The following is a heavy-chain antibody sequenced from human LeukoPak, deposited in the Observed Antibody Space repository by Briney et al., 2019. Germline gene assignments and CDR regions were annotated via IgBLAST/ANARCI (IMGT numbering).Heavy chain of an antibody. CDR2: ITSSGSTM. CDR1: GFTFSSYE. CDR3: ARGQYSGYDPAPTYFDY. D-gene: IGHD5-12*01. Sequence: PGGSLRLSCAASGFTFSSYEMHWVRQAPGKGLEWVSYITSSGSTMYYADSVKGRFTISRDNSKNPLYLQMNSLRAEDTAVYYCARGQYSGYDPAPTYFDYWGQGTLVTVSS. V-gene: IGHV3-48*03. J-gene: IGHJ4*02.